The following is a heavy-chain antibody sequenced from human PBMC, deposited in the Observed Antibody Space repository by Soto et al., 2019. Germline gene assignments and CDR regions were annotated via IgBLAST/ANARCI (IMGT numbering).Heavy chain of an antibody. D-gene: IGHD6-19*01. V-gene: IGHV3-23*01. CDR1: GFTFSTYA. Sequence: PGGSLRLSCAASGFTFSTYAMTWVRQAPGKGLEWVSAISASGGSTYYADSVKGRFTISRDNSKNTLYLQMNSLRAEDTAVYYSAKDQLAVAGLNWFDPWGQGTLVTVSS. CDR2: ISASGGST. J-gene: IGHJ5*02. CDR3: AKDQLAVAGLNWFDP.